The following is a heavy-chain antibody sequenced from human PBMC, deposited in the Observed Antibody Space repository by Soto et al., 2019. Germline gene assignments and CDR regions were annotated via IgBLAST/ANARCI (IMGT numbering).Heavy chain of an antibody. V-gene: IGHV5-10-1*03. CDR1: GYSFTSYW. J-gene: IGHJ6*02. Sequence: EVQLVQSGAEVKKPGESLRISCKGSGYSFTSYWISWVRQMPGKGLEWRGRIDPSDSYTNYSPSFQGHVTISADKSTSTAYLQWSSLKASDTAMYYCAGRYVFGEVQDYYYYGMDVWGQGTTVTVSS. D-gene: IGHD3-10*02. CDR3: AGRYVFGEVQDYYYYGMDV. CDR2: IDPSDSYT.